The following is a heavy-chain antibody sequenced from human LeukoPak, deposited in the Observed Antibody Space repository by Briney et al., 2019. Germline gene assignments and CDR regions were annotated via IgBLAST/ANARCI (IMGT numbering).Heavy chain of an antibody. CDR2: IYSGGST. Sequence: GGTLRLSCAASGFTVSSYGMSWVRQAPGKGLEWVSFIYSGGSTYYADSVKGRFTISRDNSKNTLYLQMNSLRADDTAVYYCARRAGAYSHPYDYWGQGTLVTVSS. V-gene: IGHV3-53*01. CDR1: GFTVSSYG. J-gene: IGHJ4*02. D-gene: IGHD4/OR15-4a*01. CDR3: ARRAGAYSHPYDY.